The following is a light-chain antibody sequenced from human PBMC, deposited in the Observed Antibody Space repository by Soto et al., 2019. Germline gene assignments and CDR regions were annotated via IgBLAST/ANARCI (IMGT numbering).Light chain of an antibody. CDR1: QSVAKNF. J-gene: IGKJ5*01. Sequence: EIVLTQSAGTLSLSPVERATLSCRASQSVAKNFLAWYQQTPGQAPRLLISDASRRATGTPDRFSGSGSGTDFTLTISRLEPEDFAVYYCQQYASSPITFGQGTRLEIK. V-gene: IGKV3-20*01. CDR3: QQYASSPIT. CDR2: DAS.